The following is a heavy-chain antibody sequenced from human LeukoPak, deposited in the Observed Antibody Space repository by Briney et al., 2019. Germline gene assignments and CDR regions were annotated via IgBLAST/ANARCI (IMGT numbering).Heavy chain of an antibody. D-gene: IGHD6-13*01. V-gene: IGHV4-59*12. J-gene: IGHJ4*02. CDR3: ARGVGSAAGD. CDR2: IYYSGRT. Sequence: SETLSLTCSVSGGSISSYYWNWIRQPPGKGLEWIGYIYYSGRTNYSPSLKSRVTISVDTSKNQFSLKLSSVTAADTAVYYCARGVGSAAGDWGQGTLVTVSS. CDR1: GGSISSYY.